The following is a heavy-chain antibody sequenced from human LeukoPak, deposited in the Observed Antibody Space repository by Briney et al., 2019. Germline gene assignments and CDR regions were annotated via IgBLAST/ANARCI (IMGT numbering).Heavy chain of an antibody. CDR1: GFTFDDYA. CDR2: ISWNSGSI. D-gene: IGHD6-19*01. Sequence: GRSLRLSCAASGFTFDDYAMHWVRQAPGKGLEWVSGISWNSGSIGYADSVKGRFTISRDNAKNSLYLQMNSLRAEDMALYYCAVDSSGGGYFDYWGQGTLVTVSS. CDR3: AVDSSGGGYFDY. J-gene: IGHJ4*02. V-gene: IGHV3-9*03.